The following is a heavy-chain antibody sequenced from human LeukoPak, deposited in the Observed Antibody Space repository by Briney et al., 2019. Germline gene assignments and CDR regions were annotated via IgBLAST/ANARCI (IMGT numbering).Heavy chain of an antibody. D-gene: IGHD3-10*01. Sequence: PSETLSLTCTVSGGSISSSSYYWGWIRQPPGKGLEWIGSIYYSGSTYYNPSLKSRVTISVDTSKNQFSLKLSSVTAADTAVYYCARRMAYYGSGRVKMYYFDYWGQGTLVTVSS. CDR2: IYYSGST. CDR3: ARRMAYYGSGRVKMYYFDY. V-gene: IGHV4-39*07. J-gene: IGHJ4*02. CDR1: GGSISSSSYY.